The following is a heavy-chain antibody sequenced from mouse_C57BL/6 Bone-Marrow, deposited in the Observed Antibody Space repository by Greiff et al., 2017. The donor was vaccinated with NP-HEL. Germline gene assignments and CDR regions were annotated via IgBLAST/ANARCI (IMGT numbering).Heavy chain of an antibody. Sequence: QVQLQPSGPELVKPGASVKISCKASGYSFTSYYIHWVKQRPGQGLEWIGWIYPGSGNTKYNEKFKGKATLTADTSSSTAYMQLSSLTSEDSAVYYCARSSNTVVDTYAMDYWGKGTSVTVSS. CDR3: ARSSNTVVDTYAMDY. J-gene: IGHJ4*01. CDR2: IYPGSGNT. CDR1: GYSFTSYY. V-gene: IGHV1-66*01. D-gene: IGHD1-1*01.